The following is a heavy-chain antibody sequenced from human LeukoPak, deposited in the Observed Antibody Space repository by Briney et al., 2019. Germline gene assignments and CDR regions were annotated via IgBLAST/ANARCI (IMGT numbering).Heavy chain of an antibody. V-gene: IGHV4-34*01. CDR1: GGSFSGYY. CDR2: IYYSGST. Sequence: SETLSLTCAVYGGSFSGYYWSWIRQPPGKGLEWIGSIYYSGSTYYNPSLKSRVTISVDTSKNQFSLKLSSVTAADTAVYYCAREAGELSLADYWGQGTLVTVSS. D-gene: IGHD3-16*02. CDR3: AREAGELSLADY. J-gene: IGHJ4*02.